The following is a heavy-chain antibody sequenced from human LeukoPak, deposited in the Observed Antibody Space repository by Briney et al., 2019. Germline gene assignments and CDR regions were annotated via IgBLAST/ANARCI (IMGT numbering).Heavy chain of an antibody. Sequence: GRSLRLSCAASGFTFSNAWMNWVRQAPGKGLEWVGRIKSKTDGGTTDYAAPVKGRFTISRDDSKNTLYLQMNSLKTEDTAVYYCTTAGSKVATIRVRYFDYWGQGTLVTVSS. CDR3: TTAGSKVATIRVRYFDY. D-gene: IGHD5-12*01. CDR2: IKSKTDGGTT. V-gene: IGHV3-15*07. CDR1: GFTFSNAW. J-gene: IGHJ4*02.